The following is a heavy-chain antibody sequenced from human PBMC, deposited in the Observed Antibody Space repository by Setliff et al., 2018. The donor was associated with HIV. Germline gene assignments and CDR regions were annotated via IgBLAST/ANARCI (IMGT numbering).Heavy chain of an antibody. J-gene: IGHJ4*02. Sequence: SETLSLTCAVSGDSISSSIYYWGWIRQPSGKGLEWIGSVYYGGSTYYNPSLKSRVTISVDTSKNQFSLKLSSVTAADTAVYYCARGNFNYWGQGTLVTVSS. CDR2: VYYGGST. D-gene: IGHD3-16*01. CDR1: GDSISSSIYY. V-gene: IGHV4-39*01. CDR3: ARGNFNY.